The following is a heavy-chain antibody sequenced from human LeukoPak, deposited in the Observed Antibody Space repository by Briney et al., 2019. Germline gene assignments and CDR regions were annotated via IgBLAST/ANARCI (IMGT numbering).Heavy chain of an antibody. Sequence: GGSLRLSCAASGFTFSSYSMNWVRQAPGKGLEWVSYISSSSSTIYYADSVKGRFTISRDNAKNSLYLQTNSLRAEDTAVYYCAKEDYGDYAWYFDLWGRGTLVTVSS. D-gene: IGHD4-17*01. V-gene: IGHV3-48*01. CDR1: GFTFSSYS. CDR2: ISSSSSTI. J-gene: IGHJ2*01. CDR3: AKEDYGDYAWYFDL.